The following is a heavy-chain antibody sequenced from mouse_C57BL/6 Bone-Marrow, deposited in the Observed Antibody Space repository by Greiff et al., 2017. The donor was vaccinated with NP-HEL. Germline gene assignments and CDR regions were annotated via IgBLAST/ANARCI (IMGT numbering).Heavy chain of an antibody. J-gene: IGHJ4*01. CDR2: IRNKANGYTI. CDR3: ARSIYYDYADDPFYGMDY. D-gene: IGHD2-4*01. V-gene: IGHV7-3*01. Sequence: EVKVVESGGGLVQPGGSLSLSCAASGFTFTDYYMSWVRQPPGKALEWVGFIRNKANGYTIEYSASVKGRFPISSYNSHCILYLQMNALRAEDSATYYCARSIYYDYADDPFYGMDYWGQGTSVTVSS. CDR1: GFTFTDYY.